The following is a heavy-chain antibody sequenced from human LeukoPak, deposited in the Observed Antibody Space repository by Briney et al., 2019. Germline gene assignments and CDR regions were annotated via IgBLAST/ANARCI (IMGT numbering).Heavy chain of an antibody. CDR1: GFMFSSYG. CDR3: AMGPLYPDSYFQH. J-gene: IGHJ1*01. CDR2: TSYDGSNN. V-gene: IGHV3-30*03. D-gene: IGHD1-14*01. Sequence: GGSLRLSCAASGFMFSSYGMHWVRQAPGKGLEWVAVTSYDGSNNYYADSVRGRFTMSRDNSKNTLYLQMNSLRTEDTAIYCCAMGPLYPDSYFQHWGQGTLVTVSS.